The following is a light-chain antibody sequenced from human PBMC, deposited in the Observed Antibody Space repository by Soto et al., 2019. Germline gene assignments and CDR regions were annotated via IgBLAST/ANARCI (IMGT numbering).Light chain of an antibody. CDR2: DAS. CDR3: QQSNSSPLT. CDR1: QSISSW. J-gene: IGKJ3*01. Sequence: DIHMIQSPSTLSASVGDRVTITCRASQSISSWLAWYQQKAGKGPKLLIYDASSLESGVPSRFSGSGSGTESTLTIRSLQPDDFVTYYCQQSNSSPLTFGREPKVDIK. V-gene: IGKV1-5*01.